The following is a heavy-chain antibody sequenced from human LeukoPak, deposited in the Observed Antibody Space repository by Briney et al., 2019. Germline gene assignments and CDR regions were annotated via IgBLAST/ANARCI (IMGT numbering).Heavy chain of an antibody. J-gene: IGHJ4*02. CDR2: ITRDGSST. D-gene: IGHD5-12*01. CDR3: AREGRVSGYDFDC. V-gene: IGHV3-74*01. Sequence: GGSLRLSCAASGFTFSSSWMHWVRQAPGKGLVWVSRITRDGSSTTYADSVKGRFTTSRDNAKNTLYLQMNSLRVEDTAVYYCAREGRVSGYDFDCWGQGTLVTVSS. CDR1: GFTFSSSW.